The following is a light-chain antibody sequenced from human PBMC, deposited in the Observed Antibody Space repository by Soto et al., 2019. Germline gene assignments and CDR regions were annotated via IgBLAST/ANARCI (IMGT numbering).Light chain of an antibody. CDR1: QSLVHSSNNKNY. CDR2: WAS. CDR3: QQYYSSPVT. V-gene: IGKV4-1*01. Sequence: DIVMTQSPDSLAVSPGESATINCKSSQSLVHSSNNKNYLIWYQQKPGQPPKLLIYWASTRESGVPERFSGSGSGTDFTLTISSLQTEDAAVYFCQQYYSSPVTFGEGTKVEIK. J-gene: IGKJ4*01.